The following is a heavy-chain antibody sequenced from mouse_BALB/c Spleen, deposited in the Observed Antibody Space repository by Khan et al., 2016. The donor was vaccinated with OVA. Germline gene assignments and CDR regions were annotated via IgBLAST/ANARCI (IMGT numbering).Heavy chain of an antibody. CDR3: AGLAYYYGGEGFTY. J-gene: IGHJ3*01. CDR2: ISSGGSYT. Sequence: EVELVESGGDLVKPEGSLKLSCAASGFTFSTYGMSWVRQTPDKRLEWVATISSGGSYTYYPDSVQGRFTISRDNAKNTLYLQMSSLKSEDTAMFYCAGLAYYYGGEGFTYWGQGTLVTVSA. V-gene: IGHV5-6*01. D-gene: IGHD1-1*01. CDR1: GFTFSTYG.